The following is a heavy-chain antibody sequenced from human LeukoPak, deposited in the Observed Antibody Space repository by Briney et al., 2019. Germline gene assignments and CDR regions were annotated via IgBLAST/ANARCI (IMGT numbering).Heavy chain of an antibody. CDR3: ARGYDSSGYFSD. Sequence: ASVKVSCKASGYTFSSNAINWVRQAPGQGLEWMGWINTNTGNPTYARGFTGRFVFSLDTSASTAYLQISSLKAEDTAEYFCARGYDSSGYFSDWGQGTLVTVSS. J-gene: IGHJ4*02. D-gene: IGHD3-22*01. CDR2: INTNTGNP. V-gene: IGHV7-4-1*02. CDR1: GYTFSSNA.